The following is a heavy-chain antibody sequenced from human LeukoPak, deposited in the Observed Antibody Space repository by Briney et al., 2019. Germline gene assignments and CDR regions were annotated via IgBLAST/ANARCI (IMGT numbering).Heavy chain of an antibody. CDR3: AKGSEVLWSGYYSIY. J-gene: IGHJ4*02. Sequence: PGGSLRLSCEASGFTFSIFTMSWVRQAPGKGLEWVSAISGSGGSTYYADSVKGRFTISRDNSKNTLYLQMNSLRAEDAAVYYCAKGSEVLWSGYYSIYWGQGTLVTVSS. CDR1: GFTFSIFT. D-gene: IGHD3-3*01. CDR2: ISGSGGST. V-gene: IGHV3-23*01.